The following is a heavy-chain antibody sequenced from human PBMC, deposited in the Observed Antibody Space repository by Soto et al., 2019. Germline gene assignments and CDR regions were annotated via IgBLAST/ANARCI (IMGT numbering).Heavy chain of an antibody. CDR1: GGSISSGGYY. Sequence: QVQLQESGPGLVKPSQTLSLTCTVSGGSISSGGYYWSWIRQHPGKGLEWIGYIYYSGSTYYNPSLKSRVTISVDTSKNQFSLKLSSVTAADTAVYYCARVVTMVRGSVDAFDIWGQGTMVTVSS. CDR2: IYYSGST. D-gene: IGHD3-10*01. V-gene: IGHV4-31*03. CDR3: ARVVTMVRGSVDAFDI. J-gene: IGHJ3*02.